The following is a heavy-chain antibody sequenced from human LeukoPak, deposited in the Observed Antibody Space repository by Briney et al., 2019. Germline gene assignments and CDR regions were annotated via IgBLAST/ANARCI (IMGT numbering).Heavy chain of an antibody. D-gene: IGHD6-13*01. J-gene: IGHJ3*02. V-gene: IGHV3-48*03. CDR3: AKSYSSSSNDAFDI. Sequence: AGGSLRLSCAASGFTFSSYEMNWVRQAPGKGLEWVSYISSSGSTIYYADSVKGRFTISRDNSKNTLYLQMNSLRAEDTAVYYCAKSYSSSSNDAFDIWGQGTMVTVSS. CDR1: GFTFSSYE. CDR2: ISSSGSTI.